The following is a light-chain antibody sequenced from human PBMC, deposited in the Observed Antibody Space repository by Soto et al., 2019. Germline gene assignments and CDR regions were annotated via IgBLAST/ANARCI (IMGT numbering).Light chain of an antibody. Sequence: DIQMTQSPSTLSASVGDRVTITCRASQSISSWLAWYQQKPGKAPKLLIYKASSLESGVPSRFSGSGSGTEFTLTISSLQPDDFATYYCQQYNSLGGGTKVEIK. CDR2: KAS. CDR1: QSISSW. J-gene: IGKJ4*01. CDR3: QQYNS. V-gene: IGKV1-5*03.